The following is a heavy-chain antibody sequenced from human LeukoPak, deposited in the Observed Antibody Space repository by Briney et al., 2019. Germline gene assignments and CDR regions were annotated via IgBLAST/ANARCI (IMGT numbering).Heavy chain of an antibody. CDR1: GGSISSGGYY. V-gene: IGHV4-31*03. CDR3: ARGTGYEVNY. Sequence: SETLSLTCTVSGGSISSGGYYWSWIRQHPGQGLEWIGYIYYSGSTYYNPSLKSRVTISVDRSKNQFSLKLSSVTAADTAVYYCARGTGYEVNYWGQGTLVTVSS. J-gene: IGHJ4*02. CDR2: IYYSGST. D-gene: IGHD1-1*01.